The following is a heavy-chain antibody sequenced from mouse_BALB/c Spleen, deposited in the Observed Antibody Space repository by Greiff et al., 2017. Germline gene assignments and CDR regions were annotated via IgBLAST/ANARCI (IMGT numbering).Heavy chain of an antibody. Sequence: QVQLKESGPGLVAPSQSLSITCTVSGFSLTSYGVHWVRQPPGKGLEWLGVIWAGGSTNYNSALMSRLSISKDNSKGQVFLKMNSLQTDDTAMYYCAREITTVVPYYAMDYWGQGTSVTVSS. CDR1: GFSLTSYG. D-gene: IGHD1-1*01. V-gene: IGHV2-9*02. CDR2: IWAGGST. CDR3: AREITTVVPYYAMDY. J-gene: IGHJ4*01.